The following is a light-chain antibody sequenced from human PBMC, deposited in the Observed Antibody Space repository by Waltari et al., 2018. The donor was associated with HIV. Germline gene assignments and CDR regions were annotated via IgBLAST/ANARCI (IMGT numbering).Light chain of an antibody. Sequence: IQMTQSPSSLSASVGDRVTITCRASQNIKYYLSWYQQKPGKAPKRLIYGASSLQSGVPSRVSGSGSGTDFTCAINSQQPEDFATYYCEHSYSPPPTFGQGTKVGI. CDR2: GAS. J-gene: IGKJ1*01. CDR1: QNIKYY. V-gene: IGKV1-39*01. CDR3: EHSYSPPPT.